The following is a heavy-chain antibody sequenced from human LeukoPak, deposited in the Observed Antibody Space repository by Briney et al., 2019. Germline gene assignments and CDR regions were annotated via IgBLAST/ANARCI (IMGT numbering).Heavy chain of an antibody. Sequence: ASVKVSCKASGYTFTGYYFHWVRQAPGQGLEWMGWINPNTAGTNYAQKFLGGVTLTWDTSISTAYMELNRLTSDDTAVYYCATSAGDYRAGHYYYMGVWGKGASVTVSS. CDR1: GYTFTGYY. CDR2: INPNTAGT. V-gene: IGHV1-2*02. J-gene: IGHJ6*03. CDR3: ATSAGDYRAGHYYYMGV. D-gene: IGHD4-11*01.